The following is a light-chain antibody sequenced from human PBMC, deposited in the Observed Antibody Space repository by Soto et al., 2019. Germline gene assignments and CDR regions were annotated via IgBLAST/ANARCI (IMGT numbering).Light chain of an antibody. CDR1: SSNIGAGYD. CDR2: GNS. V-gene: IGLV1-40*01. Sequence: QSVLTQPPSVSGAPGQRVTISCTGSSSNIGAGYDVHWYQQLPGTAPKLLIYGNSNRPSGVPDRFSGSKSGTSASLAITGLQAEDEVDYYCAAWDGSLSGGVFGTGTKVTVL. J-gene: IGLJ1*01. CDR3: AAWDGSLSGGV.